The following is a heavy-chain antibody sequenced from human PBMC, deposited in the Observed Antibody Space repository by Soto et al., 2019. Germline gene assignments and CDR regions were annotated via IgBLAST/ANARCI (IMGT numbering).Heavy chain of an antibody. J-gene: IGHJ4*02. CDR3: AKARCSTPNCYVPDY. CDR1: GFSFSTYT. CDR2: ISGSGDSP. Sequence: GGSLRLSCAASGFSFSTYTMSWVRRAPGKGLEWVSTISGSGDSPSYADSVQGRFTISRDNPKRALYLQMNNLRAEDTAMYYCAKARCSTPNCYVPDYWGQGTLVTVSS. D-gene: IGHD2-2*01. V-gene: IGHV3-23*01.